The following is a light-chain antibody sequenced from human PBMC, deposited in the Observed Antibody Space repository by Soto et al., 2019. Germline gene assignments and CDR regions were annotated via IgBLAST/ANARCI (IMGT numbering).Light chain of an antibody. CDR2: GAT. J-gene: IGKJ2*01. CDR1: QSITSE. Sequence: EIVMTQSPATLSVSPGERATLSCRASQSITSELAWYQQKPGQPPRLLVYGATTSATGVPARFTGTESGSEFTLTISGLQSEDFAVYYCQQGHNWPLTFGQGTRLEI. V-gene: IGKV3-15*01. CDR3: QQGHNWPLT.